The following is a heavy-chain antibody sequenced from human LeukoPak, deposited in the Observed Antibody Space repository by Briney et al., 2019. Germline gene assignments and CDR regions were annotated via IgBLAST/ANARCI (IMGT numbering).Heavy chain of an antibody. D-gene: IGHD6-19*01. CDR3: AKDPTGGSSGWYGGFDY. Sequence: GGSLRLSCAASGFTFSRYSMNWVRQAPGKGLEWVSYISRSGSTIYYADSVKGRFTISRDNSKNTLYLQMNSLRAEDTAVYYCAKDPTGGSSGWYGGFDYWGQGTLVTVSS. V-gene: IGHV3-48*01. CDR2: ISRSGSTI. CDR1: GFTFSRYS. J-gene: IGHJ4*02.